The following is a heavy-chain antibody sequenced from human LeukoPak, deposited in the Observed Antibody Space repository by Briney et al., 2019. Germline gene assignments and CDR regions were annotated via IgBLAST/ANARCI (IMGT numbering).Heavy chain of an antibody. CDR1: GYTFTNYY. CDR2: IDPSGGST. CDR3: ASQGSGYDYDDAFDI. D-gene: IGHD5-12*01. J-gene: IGHJ3*02. Sequence: ASVKVSCKASGYTFTNYYIHCVRQAPGQGLEWMGIIDPSGGSTSYAQKFQGRVTMTRDMSTSTAYMELSSLRSEDTAVYYCASQGSGYDYDDAFDIWGQGTMVTVSS. V-gene: IGHV1-46*01.